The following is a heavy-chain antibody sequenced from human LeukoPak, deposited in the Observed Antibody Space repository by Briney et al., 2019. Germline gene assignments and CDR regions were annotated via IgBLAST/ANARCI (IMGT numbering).Heavy chain of an antibody. CDR3: AREGAYYLDS. Sequence: GGSLRLSCAASGFTFSSYWMSWVRQAPGKGLVWVANVKQDGSERYYVGSVRGRFTISRDNAKNSLYLQMNGLRAEDTAAYYCAREGAYYLDSWGQGTLVAVSS. V-gene: IGHV3-7*01. CDR1: GFTFSSYW. D-gene: IGHD4/OR15-4a*01. J-gene: IGHJ4*02. CDR2: VKQDGSER.